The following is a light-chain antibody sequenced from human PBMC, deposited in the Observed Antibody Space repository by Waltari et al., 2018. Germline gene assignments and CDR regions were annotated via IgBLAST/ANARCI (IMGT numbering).Light chain of an antibody. CDR1: QDIGLH. J-gene: IGKJ4*01. Sequence: DVQMTQSPSSLSASVVDRVVITCRASQDIGLHLACYQQKPGKVPKALIYAASTLHSGVPSRFSGSGSGTYFTLTISSLQPEDFATYYCQKYNDVPPPFGGGTRVEI. V-gene: IGKV1-27*01. CDR2: AAS. CDR3: QKYNDVPPP.